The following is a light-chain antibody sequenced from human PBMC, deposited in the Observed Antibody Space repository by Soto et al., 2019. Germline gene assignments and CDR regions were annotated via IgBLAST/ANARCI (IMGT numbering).Light chain of an antibody. CDR2: DVS. J-gene: IGLJ1*01. V-gene: IGLV2-14*01. Sequence: QAVVTQPASVSGSPGQSITISCTGTSSDVGGYNYVSWYQQHPGKAPKLMIYDVSNRPSGVSNRFSGSKSGNMASLTISGLQAEDEADYYCSSYTSSSTLLYVFGTGTKLTVL. CDR3: SSYTSSSTLLYV. CDR1: SSDVGGYNY.